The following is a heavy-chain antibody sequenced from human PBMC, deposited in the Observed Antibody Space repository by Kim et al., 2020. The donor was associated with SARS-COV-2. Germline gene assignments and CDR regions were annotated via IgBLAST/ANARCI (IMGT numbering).Heavy chain of an antibody. D-gene: IGHD3-3*01. CDR1: GFTFSSYA. Sequence: GGSLRLSCAASGFTFSSYAMHWVRQAPGKGLEWVAVISYDGSNKYYADSVKGRFTISRDNSKNTLYLQMNSLRAEDTAVYYCARTLTYDFWSGWTHGPFDYWGQGTLVTVSS. CDR3: ARTLTYDFWSGWTHGPFDY. V-gene: IGHV3-30*04. J-gene: IGHJ4*02. CDR2: ISYDGSNK.